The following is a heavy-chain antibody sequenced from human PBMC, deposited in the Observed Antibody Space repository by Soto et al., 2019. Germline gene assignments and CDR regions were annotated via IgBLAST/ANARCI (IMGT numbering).Heavy chain of an antibody. CDR3: TTDGFTGIVGI. D-gene: IGHD3-22*01. V-gene: IGHV3-15*01. CDR1: GFPFTKAW. Sequence: GGSLRLSCAASGFPFTKAWMTWVRQAPGKGLEWVGRIRSKTSSETREYAAPVKGRFTISRDDSKNMLYLEMNSLKIEDTGVYYCTTDGFTGIVGIWGQGTMVTVSS. J-gene: IGHJ3*02. CDR2: IRSKTSSETR.